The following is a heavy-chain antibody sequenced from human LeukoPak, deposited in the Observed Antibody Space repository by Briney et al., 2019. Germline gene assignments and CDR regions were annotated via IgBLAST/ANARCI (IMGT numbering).Heavy chain of an antibody. V-gene: IGHV3-23*01. J-gene: IGHJ4*02. CDR3: AKDQSSYGPYTIDY. D-gene: IGHD5-18*01. Sequence: GGSLRLSCAASGFTFSSYAMSWVRQAPGKGLEWVSAISGSGGSTYYADSVKGRFTISRDNSKNTLYLQMNSLRAGDTAVYYCAKDQSSYGPYTIDYWGQGTLVTVSS. CDR1: GFTFSSYA. CDR2: ISGSGGST.